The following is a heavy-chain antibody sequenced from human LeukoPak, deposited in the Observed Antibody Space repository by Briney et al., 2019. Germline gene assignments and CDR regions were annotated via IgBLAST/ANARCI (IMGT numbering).Heavy chain of an antibody. CDR3: ARGHDSSGSYFDY. J-gene: IGHJ4*02. Sequence: GASVKVSCKASGGTFSSYAISWVRQAPGQGLEWMGGIIPIFGTANYAQKFQGRVTITTDESTSTAYMELSSLSSEDTAVYYCARGHDSSGSYFDYWGQGTLVTVSS. V-gene: IGHV1-69*05. CDR1: GGTFSSYA. CDR2: IIPIFGTA. D-gene: IGHD3-22*01.